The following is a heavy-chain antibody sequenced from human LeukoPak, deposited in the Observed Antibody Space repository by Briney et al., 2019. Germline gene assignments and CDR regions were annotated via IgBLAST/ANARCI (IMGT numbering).Heavy chain of an antibody. CDR1: GFTFDDYA. Sequence: GGSLRLSCAASGFTFDDYAMHWVRQAPGKGLEWVSLISGDGGSTYYADSVKGRFTIPRDNSKNSLYLQMNSLRTEDTALYYCAKGGPGYYYYGMDVWGQGTTVTVSS. J-gene: IGHJ6*02. CDR3: AKGGPGYYYYGMDV. CDR2: ISGDGGST. V-gene: IGHV3-43*02.